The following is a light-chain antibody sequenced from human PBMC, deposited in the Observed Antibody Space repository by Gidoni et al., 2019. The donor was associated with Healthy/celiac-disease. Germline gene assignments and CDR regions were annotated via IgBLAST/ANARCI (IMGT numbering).Light chain of an antibody. CDR3: QQYNSYPYT. Sequence: IQITQSPSTLSASVGARVTITCRASQSISGWLAWYQQKPGKAPTLLIDKASSLESGVPSRFSGSGSGSAVTLTSRSLQPYDFASYYCQQYNSYPYTFXQXTKLEIK. J-gene: IGKJ2*01. CDR2: KAS. CDR1: QSISGW. V-gene: IGKV1-5*03.